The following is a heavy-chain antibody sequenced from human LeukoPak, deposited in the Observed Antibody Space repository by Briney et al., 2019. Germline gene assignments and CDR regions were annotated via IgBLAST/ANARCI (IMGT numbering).Heavy chain of an antibody. J-gene: IGHJ5*02. D-gene: IGHD1-26*01. CDR3: AREYPKGGSYRFDP. CDR1: GGSISSYY. Sequence: SETLSLTCTVSGGSISSYYWSWIRQPPGKGLEWIGEINHGGSTNYNPSLKSRVTISVDTPKNQFSLKLSSVTAADTAVYYCAREYPKGGSYRFDPWGQGTLVTVSS. CDR2: INHGGST. V-gene: IGHV4-34*01.